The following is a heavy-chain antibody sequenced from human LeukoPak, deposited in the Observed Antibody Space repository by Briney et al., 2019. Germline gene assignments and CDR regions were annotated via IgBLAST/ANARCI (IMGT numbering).Heavy chain of an antibody. Sequence: GESLRLSCAASGFTFSSYAMSWVRQAPGKGLEWVSAISGSGGSTYYADSVKGRFTISRDNSKNTLYLQMNSLRAEDTAVYYCAKAPRGYCSSTSCPFDYWGQGTLVTVSS. CDR1: GFTFSSYA. CDR3: AKAPRGYCSSTSCPFDY. V-gene: IGHV3-23*01. J-gene: IGHJ4*02. D-gene: IGHD2-2*01. CDR2: ISGSGGST.